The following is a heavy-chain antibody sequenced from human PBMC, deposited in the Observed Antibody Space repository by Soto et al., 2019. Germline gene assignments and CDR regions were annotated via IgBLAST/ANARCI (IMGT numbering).Heavy chain of an antibody. CDR2: IYYSGST. CDR1: GGSISSYY. D-gene: IGHD5-18*01. CDR3: ARTLYSYGPRFDY. Sequence: SETLSLTCTVSGGSISSYYWTWIRQPPGKGLEWIGYIYYSGSTNYNPSLKSRVTISVDTSKNQFSLKLSSVTAADTAVYYCARTLYSYGPRFDYWGQGTLVTSPQ. J-gene: IGHJ4*02. V-gene: IGHV4-59*01.